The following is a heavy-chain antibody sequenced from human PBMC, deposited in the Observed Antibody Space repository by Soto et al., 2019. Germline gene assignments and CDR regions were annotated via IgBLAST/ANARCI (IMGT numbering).Heavy chain of an antibody. V-gene: IGHV2-5*01. D-gene: IGHD1-1*01. Sequence: QITLKASGPTLVKPTQTLPLTCTFSGFSLGTSGVGVGWIRQPPGKALEWLAFIYLNDDKRYSPSLKSRLTITKDTSKNQVVLTMTNMDPVDTATYFGAHRQRYDWHDGGWFDPWGQGILVTVSS. CDR2: IYLNDDK. J-gene: IGHJ5*02. CDR1: GFSLGTSGVG. CDR3: AHRQRYDWHDGGWFDP.